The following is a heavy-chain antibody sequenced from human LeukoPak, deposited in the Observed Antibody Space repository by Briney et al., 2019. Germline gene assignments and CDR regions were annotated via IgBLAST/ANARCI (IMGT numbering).Heavy chain of an antibody. CDR2: INGDASST. CDR3: AKESDAFDV. Sequence: GGSLRLSCAASGLTLSGYWMHWVRQAPGKGLVWVSRINGDASSTSYADSVKGRFTISRDNAKSTLYLQMNSLRVEDTAVYYCAKESDAFDVWGQGTVVTVSS. J-gene: IGHJ3*01. CDR1: GLTLSGYW. V-gene: IGHV3-74*01.